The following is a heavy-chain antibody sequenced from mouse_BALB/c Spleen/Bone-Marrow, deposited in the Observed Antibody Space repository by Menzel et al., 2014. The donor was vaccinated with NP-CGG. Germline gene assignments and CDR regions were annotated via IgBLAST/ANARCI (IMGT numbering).Heavy chain of an antibody. CDR2: ISSGGSYT. Sequence: EVKLMESGGGLVKPGGSLKLSCAASGFTFSSYGMSWVRQTPDKRLEWVATISSGGSYTYYPDSVKGRFTISRDNAKNTLYLQMSSLKSEDTAMYYCARHRDAMDYWGQGTSVTVSS. CDR3: ARHRDAMDY. CDR1: GFTFSSYG. D-gene: IGHD2-14*01. V-gene: IGHV5-6*03. J-gene: IGHJ4*01.